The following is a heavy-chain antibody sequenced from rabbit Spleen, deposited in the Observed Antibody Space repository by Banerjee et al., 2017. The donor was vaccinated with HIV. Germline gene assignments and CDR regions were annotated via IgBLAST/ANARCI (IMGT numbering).Heavy chain of an antibody. CDR2: INTSDGDT. V-gene: IGHV1S40*01. J-gene: IGHJ4*01. CDR3: ARFYAGYGDFGYAAM. CDR1: GFSFSGSAW. Sequence: QSLEESGGDLVKPGASLTLTCTVSGFSFSGSAWICWVRQAPGKGLEWIACINTSDGDTDYANWPKGRFTIYKTSSTIVTLQMTSLTVADTATYFCARFYAGYGDFGYAAMWGPGTLVTVS. D-gene: IGHD7-1*01.